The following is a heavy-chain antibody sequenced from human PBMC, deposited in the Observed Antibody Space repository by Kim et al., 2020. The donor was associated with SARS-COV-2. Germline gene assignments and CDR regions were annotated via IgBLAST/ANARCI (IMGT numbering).Heavy chain of an antibody. D-gene: IGHD6-19*01. CDR2: ISAYNGNT. V-gene: IGHV1-18*01. J-gene: IGHJ4*02. CDR3: ARGSWWLVRAGRPGDAEVGFDY. Sequence: ASVKVSCKASGYTFTSYGISWVRQAPGQGLEWMGWISAYNGNTNYAQKLQGRVTMTTDTSTSTAYMELRSLRSDDTAVYYCARGSWWLVRAGRPGDAEVGFDYWGQGTLVTVSS. CDR1: GYTFTSYG.